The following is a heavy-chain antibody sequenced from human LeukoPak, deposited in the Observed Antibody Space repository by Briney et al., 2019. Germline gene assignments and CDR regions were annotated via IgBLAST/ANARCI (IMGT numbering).Heavy chain of an antibody. CDR2: ISSSSSYI. CDR3: AKDLTNDYGDYEGAFDI. CDR1: GFTFSSYS. J-gene: IGHJ3*02. D-gene: IGHD4-17*01. V-gene: IGHV3-21*04. Sequence: GGSLRLSCAASGFTFSSYSMNWVRQAPGKGLEWVSSISSSSSYIYYADSVKGRFTISRDNAKNSLYLQMNSLRAEDMALYYCAKDLTNDYGDYEGAFDIWGQGTMVTVSS.